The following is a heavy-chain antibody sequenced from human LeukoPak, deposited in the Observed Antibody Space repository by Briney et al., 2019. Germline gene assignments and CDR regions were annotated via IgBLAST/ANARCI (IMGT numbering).Heavy chain of an antibody. D-gene: IGHD1-20*01. Sequence: GASVKVSCKASGYTFTGYYMHWVRQAPGQGLEWMGWINPNSGGTNYAQKFQGRVTMTRDTSISTAYMELSRLRSDDTAVYYCARVRNNWNPYDAFDIWGQGTMVTVSS. CDR1: GYTFTGYY. J-gene: IGHJ3*02. V-gene: IGHV1-2*02. CDR2: INPNSGGT. CDR3: ARVRNNWNPYDAFDI.